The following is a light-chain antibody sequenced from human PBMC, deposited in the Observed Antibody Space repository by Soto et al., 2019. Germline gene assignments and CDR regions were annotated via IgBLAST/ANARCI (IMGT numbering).Light chain of an antibody. Sequence: EIVLTQSPATLSLSRGERATLSCRASQSVSSYLLWYQQKPGQAPRLLIYDASNRATGIPARFSGSGSGTDFTLTISSLEPEDFAVYYCQQRSNWPITFGQGTRLEI. CDR1: QSVSSY. J-gene: IGKJ5*01. V-gene: IGKV3-11*01. CDR2: DAS. CDR3: QQRSNWPIT.